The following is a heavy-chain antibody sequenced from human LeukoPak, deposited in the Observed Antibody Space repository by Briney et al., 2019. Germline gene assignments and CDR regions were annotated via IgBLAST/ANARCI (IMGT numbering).Heavy chain of an antibody. V-gene: IGHV4-38-2*02. CDR3: ARVLRIVVVPGYFDY. J-gene: IGHJ4*02. D-gene: IGHD2-21*01. CDR2: IYHSGST. CDR1: GYFISSGYY. Sequence: SETLSLTCTVSGYFISSGYYWGWIRQPPGKGLEWIGGIYHSGSTYYNPSLKSRVTISVDTSKNQFSLKLSSVTAADTAVYYCARVLRIVVVPGYFDYWGQGTLVTVSS.